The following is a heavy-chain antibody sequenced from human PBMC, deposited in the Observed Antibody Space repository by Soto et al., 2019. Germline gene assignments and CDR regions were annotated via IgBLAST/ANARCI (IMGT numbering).Heavy chain of an antibody. D-gene: IGHD3-10*01. CDR3: AKDLGFFGSSRFDY. CDR2: SSGSGGGT. J-gene: IGHJ4*02. Sequence: EVQLLESGGGLVQPGGSLRLSCAASGFTFSSYAMSWVRQAPGKGLEWVTSSSGSGGGTYSADSVKGRFTISRDNPKNILYLQMNSLRVEDTAVYYCAKDLGFFGSSRFDYWGQGSLVAVSS. V-gene: IGHV3-23*01. CDR1: GFTFSSYA.